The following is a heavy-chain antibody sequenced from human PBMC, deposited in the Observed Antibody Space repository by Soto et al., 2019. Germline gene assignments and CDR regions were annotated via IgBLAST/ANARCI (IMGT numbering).Heavy chain of an antibody. CDR2: IYYSGST. V-gene: IGHV4-59*01. CDR1: GGSLSSYY. CDR3: ASTAMVEKSYYYYGMDV. D-gene: IGHD5-18*01. J-gene: IGHJ6*02. Sequence: PSVTLSLTCTVAGGSLSSYYLSWIRTHPGKGLEWIGYIYYSGSTNYNPSLKSRVTISVDTSKNQFSLKLSSVTAADTAVYYCASTAMVEKSYYYYGMDVWGQGTTVTVSS.